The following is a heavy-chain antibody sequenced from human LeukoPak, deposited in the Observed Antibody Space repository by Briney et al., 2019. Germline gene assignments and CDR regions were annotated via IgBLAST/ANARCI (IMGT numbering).Heavy chain of an antibody. V-gene: IGHV3-23*01. Sequence: GGSLRLSCAASGFTFSSYAMSWVRQAPGKGLEWISGISGSGGSTSYVDSVKGRFTISRDTSKNTLYMQMNSLRADDTVIYYCANQYSKVGYTLDYWGQGTLVTVSS. CDR2: ISGSGGST. J-gene: IGHJ4*01. D-gene: IGHD1-26*01. CDR3: ANQYSKVGYTLDY. CDR1: GFTFSSYA.